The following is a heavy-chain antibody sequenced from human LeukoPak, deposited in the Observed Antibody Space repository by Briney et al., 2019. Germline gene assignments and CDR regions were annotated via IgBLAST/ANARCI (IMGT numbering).Heavy chain of an antibody. J-gene: IGHJ4*02. V-gene: IGHV3-30-3*01. CDR1: GFTFSSYA. D-gene: IGHD3-10*01. CDR3: AKAQVRGVIDY. Sequence: GRSLRLSCAASGFTFSSYAMHWVRQAPGKGLEWVAVISYDGSNKYYADSVKGRFTISRDNSKNTLYLQMNSLRAEDTAVYYCAKAQVRGVIDYWGQGTLVTVSS. CDR2: ISYDGSNK.